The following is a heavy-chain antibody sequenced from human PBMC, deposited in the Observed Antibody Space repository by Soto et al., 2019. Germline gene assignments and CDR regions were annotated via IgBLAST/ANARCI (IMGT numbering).Heavy chain of an antibody. J-gene: IGHJ4*02. Sequence: QLQESGPGLVKPSEALSLTCTVSGGSISSSSYYWGWIRQPPGKGLEWIGSINYSGNTYYNPSLKGRVIISVDTAKNQFCLMRSSVTDADTAVYYCARHNRRHCSSTSCYTDYWGQGTLVTVSS. D-gene: IGHD2-2*02. CDR2: INYSGNT. CDR1: GGSISSSSYY. CDR3: ARHNRRHCSSTSCYTDY. V-gene: IGHV4-39*01.